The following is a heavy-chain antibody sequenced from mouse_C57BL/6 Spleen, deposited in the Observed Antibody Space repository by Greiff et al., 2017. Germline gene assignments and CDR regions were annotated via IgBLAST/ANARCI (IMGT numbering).Heavy chain of an antibody. V-gene: IGHV5-16*01. CDR3: ARDSYYYGSMDY. Sequence: EVKVVESEGGLVQPGSSMKLSCTASGFTFSDYYMAWVRQVPEKGLEWVANINYDGSSTYYLDSLKSRFIISRDNAKNILYLQMSSLKSEDTATYYCARDSYYYGSMDYWGQGTSVTVSS. J-gene: IGHJ4*01. CDR2: INYDGSST. D-gene: IGHD1-1*01. CDR1: GFTFSDYY.